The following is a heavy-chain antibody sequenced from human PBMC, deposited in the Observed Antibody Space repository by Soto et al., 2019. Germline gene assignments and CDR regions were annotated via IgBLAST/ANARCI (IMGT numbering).Heavy chain of an antibody. Sequence: QVQLQESGPGLVKPSETLSLTCTISGGPMNNYYCSWFRQPRGQGLEWIGYMGYNGFTRYNPPLRSRVAISLDTAKNQFSLNLSSVTAADTALYYCARQGFGELHGLVDVWGQGITVTVSS. CDR1: GGPMNNYY. J-gene: IGHJ6*02. CDR2: MGYNGFT. CDR3: ARQGFGELHGLVDV. V-gene: IGHV4-59*08. D-gene: IGHD3-10*01.